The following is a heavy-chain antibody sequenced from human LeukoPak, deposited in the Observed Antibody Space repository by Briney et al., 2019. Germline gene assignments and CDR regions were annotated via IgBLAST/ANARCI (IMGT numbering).Heavy chain of an antibody. Sequence: TSETLSLTCIVSGGSISSSTDYWGWIRQPPGKGLEWIGDIHYSGSTYYSPSLKSRVTMSVDSSKNQFSLRLSSVTAADTAVYYCARRYVVTGNGACDYWGQGTLVSVST. CDR2: IHYSGST. V-gene: IGHV4-39*01. CDR3: ARRYVVTGNGACDY. J-gene: IGHJ4*02. CDR1: GGSISSSTDY. D-gene: IGHD3-9*01.